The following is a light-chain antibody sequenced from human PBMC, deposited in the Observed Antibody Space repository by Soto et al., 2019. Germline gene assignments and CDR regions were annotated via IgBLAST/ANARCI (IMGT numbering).Light chain of an antibody. CDR3: QQLNSYPL. CDR2: AAS. Sequence: DIQLTQSPSFLSASVGDRVTITCRASQGISSYLAWYQQKPGKAPKLLIYAASTLQSGVPSRFSGSGFGTEFTLTISSLRPEDFATYYCQQLNSYPLFGGGTKVDI. J-gene: IGKJ4*02. CDR1: QGISSY. V-gene: IGKV1-9*01.